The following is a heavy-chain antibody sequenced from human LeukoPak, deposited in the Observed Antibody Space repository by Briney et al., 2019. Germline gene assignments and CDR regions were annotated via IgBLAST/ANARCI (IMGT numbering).Heavy chain of an antibody. CDR1: GYTFTGYC. V-gene: IGHV1-2*02. CDR2: INPNSGGT. Sequence: ASVKVSCKASGYTFTGYCMHWVRQAPGQGLEWMGWINPNSGGTNYAQKFQGRVTMTRDTSISTAYMELSRLRSDDTAVYYCARSLFPGIAVAGTGYYFDYWGQGTLVTVSS. D-gene: IGHD6-19*01. J-gene: IGHJ4*02. CDR3: ARSLFPGIAVAGTGYYFDY.